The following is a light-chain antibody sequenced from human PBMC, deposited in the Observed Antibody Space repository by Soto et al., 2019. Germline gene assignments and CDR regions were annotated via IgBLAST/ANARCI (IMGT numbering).Light chain of an antibody. Sequence: QPVLTQSPSVSAAPGQKVTISCSGSSANIGNNFVSWYQQLPGAAPKVLIYDNHKRPSGIPDRFAGSKSGTSATLGITGLQTGDEADYYCGTWDSSLTAVVFGGGTKLTVL. CDR2: DNH. CDR3: GTWDSSLTAVV. J-gene: IGLJ2*01. V-gene: IGLV1-51*01. CDR1: SANIGNNF.